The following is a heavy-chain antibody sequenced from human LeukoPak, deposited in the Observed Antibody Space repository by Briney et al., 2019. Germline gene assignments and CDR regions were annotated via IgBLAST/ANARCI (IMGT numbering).Heavy chain of an antibody. V-gene: IGHV3-53*01. CDR3: ARATGSSWAARYFDL. Sequence: GGSLRLSCAASGFTVSSNYMSWVRQAPGKGLEWVSVIYSGGATYYADSVKGRFIIPRDNSKNTLYLQMNSLRAEDTAVYYCARATGSSWAARYFDLWGRGTLVTVSS. CDR2: IYSGGAT. J-gene: IGHJ2*01. D-gene: IGHD6-13*01. CDR1: GFTVSSNY.